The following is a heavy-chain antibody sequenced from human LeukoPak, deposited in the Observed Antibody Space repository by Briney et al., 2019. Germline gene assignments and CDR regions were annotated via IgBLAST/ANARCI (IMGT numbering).Heavy chain of an antibody. V-gene: IGHV3-30-3*01. CDR1: GFTFSSYA. CDR2: ISYDGSNK. J-gene: IGHJ4*02. Sequence: QSGGSLRLSCAASGFTFSSYAMHWVRQAPGKGLEWVAVISYDGSNKYYADSVKGRFTISRDNSKNTLYLQMNSLRAEDTAVYYCASEVRSTSPPGSLVRDYWGQGTLVTVSS. CDR3: ASEVRSTSPPGSLVRDY. D-gene: IGHD3-10*01.